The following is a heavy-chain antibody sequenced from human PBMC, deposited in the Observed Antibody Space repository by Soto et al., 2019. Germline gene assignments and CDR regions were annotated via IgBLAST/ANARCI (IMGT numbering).Heavy chain of an antibody. CDR1: GFTFSSYA. Sequence: EVQLLESGGGLVQPGGSLRLSCAASGFTFSSYAMSWFRQAPGKGLEWAPAISGGTSSTYYADSVKGRFTISRDNSKNTLYLQMNSLRAEDTAVYYCAKERWAAAGTPTLDYWGQGTLVTVSS. J-gene: IGHJ4*02. V-gene: IGHV3-23*01. CDR3: AKERWAAAGTPTLDY. CDR2: ISGGTSST. D-gene: IGHD6-13*01.